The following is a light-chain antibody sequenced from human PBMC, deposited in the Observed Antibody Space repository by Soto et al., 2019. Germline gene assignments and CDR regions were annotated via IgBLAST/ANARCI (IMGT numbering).Light chain of an antibody. CDR1: QSVSSY. Sequence: ETVLTQSPATLSLSPGEIATLSCRASQSVSSYLAWYQQKPGQAPRLLIYDASNRATGIPARFSGSGSGTDFTLTISSLEPEDFAVYYCQELNNWPPEWTFGQGTKGEIK. CDR2: DAS. V-gene: IGKV3-11*01. J-gene: IGKJ1*01. CDR3: QELNNWPPEWT.